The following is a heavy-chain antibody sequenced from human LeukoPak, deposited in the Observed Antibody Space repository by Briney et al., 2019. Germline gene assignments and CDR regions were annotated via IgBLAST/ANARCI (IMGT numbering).Heavy chain of an antibody. D-gene: IGHD1-26*01. V-gene: IGHV3-30*01. J-gene: IGHJ6*03. CDR1: GFTFSSYA. CDR2: ISYDGSNK. Sequence: GGSLRLSCAASGFTFSSYAMHWVRQAPGKGLEWVAVISYDGSNKYYADSVKGRFTISRDNSKNTLYLQMNSLRAEDTAVYYCARGEWELDYYYYMDDWGKGTMVTVSS. CDR3: ARGEWELDYYYYMDD.